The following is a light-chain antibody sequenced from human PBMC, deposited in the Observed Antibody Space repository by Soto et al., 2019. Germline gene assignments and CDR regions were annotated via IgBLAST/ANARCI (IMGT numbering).Light chain of an antibody. V-gene: IGKV1-17*01. Sequence: DIQMTQFPSSLSASVGDRVTITCRASPGIRNDLGWYQQKPGKAPKRLIYAASSLQSGVPSRFRGSGSGTEFTPAISSRQPEDAATFYCVQHSTYPLTFGQGTKVEIK. CDR2: AAS. CDR3: VQHSTYPLT. J-gene: IGKJ1*01. CDR1: PGIRND.